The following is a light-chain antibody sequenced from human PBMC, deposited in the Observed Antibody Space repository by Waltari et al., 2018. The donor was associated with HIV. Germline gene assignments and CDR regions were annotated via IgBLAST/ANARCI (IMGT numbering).Light chain of an antibody. CDR3: QSYDSSLSDSVV. Sequence: QSALTQPPPASGAPGKRVTIPCTGSSSNIGAGSDGHWYQQLPGTDPKLLIYTNSNRPSGVPDRFSGSKSGTSASLAITGLQADDEAHYYCQSYDSSLSDSVVFGGGTTLTVL. CDR2: TNS. V-gene: IGLV1-40*01. J-gene: IGLJ2*01. CDR1: SSNIGAGSD.